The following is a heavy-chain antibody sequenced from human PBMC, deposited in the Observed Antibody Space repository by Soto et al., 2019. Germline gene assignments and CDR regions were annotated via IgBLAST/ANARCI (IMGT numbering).Heavy chain of an antibody. Sequence: ASVMVSCKASGYTFTSYGISWVRQAPGQGLEWMGWISAYNGNTNYAQKLQGRVTMTTDTSTSTAYMELRSLRSDDTAVYYCASSRQWLVKGAFDIWGQGTMVTVSS. D-gene: IGHD6-19*01. V-gene: IGHV1-18*01. CDR3: ASSRQWLVKGAFDI. CDR1: GYTFTSYG. J-gene: IGHJ3*02. CDR2: ISAYNGNT.